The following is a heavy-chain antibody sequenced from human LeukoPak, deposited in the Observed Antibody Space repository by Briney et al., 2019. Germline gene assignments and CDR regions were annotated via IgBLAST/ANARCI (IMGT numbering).Heavy chain of an antibody. CDR2: IYYTGST. CDR3: ASRKLGNDY. D-gene: IGHD7-27*01. CDR1: GGSVSDYY. J-gene: IGHJ4*02. V-gene: IGHV4-59*02. Sequence: SETLSLTCTISGGSVSDYYWSWIRQSPGKGLEWIGYIYYTGSTTYNPSLKSRVTISADTSKNQFSPKLSSVTAADTAVYYCASRKLGNDYWGQGTLVTVSS.